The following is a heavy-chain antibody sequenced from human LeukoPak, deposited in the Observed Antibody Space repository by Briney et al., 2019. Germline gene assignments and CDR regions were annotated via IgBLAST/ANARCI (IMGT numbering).Heavy chain of an antibody. CDR2: ISYDGSNK. CDR3: ARDDLDSSGPLDY. CDR1: GFTFSSYA. V-gene: IGHV3-30*04. Sequence: GGSLRLSCAASGFTFSSYAMHWVRQAPGKGLEWVAVISYDGSNKYYADSVKGRFTISRDNSKNTLYLQMNSLRAEDTAVYYCARDDLDSSGPLDYWGQGTLVTVSS. J-gene: IGHJ4*02. D-gene: IGHD6-19*01.